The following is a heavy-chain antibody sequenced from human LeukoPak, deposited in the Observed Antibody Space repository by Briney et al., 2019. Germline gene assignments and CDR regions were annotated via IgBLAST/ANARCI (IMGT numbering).Heavy chain of an antibody. Sequence: GASVKVSCKASGGTFSSYAISWVRQAPGQGLEWMGGIIPIFGTANYAQKFQGRVTITTDESTSTAYMELSSLRSEDTAVYYCARSSAALEYSQHGGQGTLVTVPS. J-gene: IGHJ1*01. CDR1: GGTFSSYA. CDR3: ARSSAALEYSQH. D-gene: IGHD2-2*01. V-gene: IGHV1-69*05. CDR2: IIPIFGTA.